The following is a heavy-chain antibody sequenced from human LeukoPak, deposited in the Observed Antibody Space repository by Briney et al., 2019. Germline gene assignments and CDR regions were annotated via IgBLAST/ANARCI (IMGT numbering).Heavy chain of an antibody. V-gene: IGHV4-34*01. J-gene: IGHJ4*02. CDR2: INHSGST. CDR1: GGSFSGYY. CDR3: ARHVSTGDFWSGYSLKFDY. Sequence: SETLSLTCAVYGGSFSGYYWSWIRQPPGKGLEWIGEINHSGSTNYNPSLKSRVTISVDTSKNQFSLKLSSVTAADTAVYYCARHVSTGDFWSGYSLKFDYWGQGTLVTVSS. D-gene: IGHD3-3*01.